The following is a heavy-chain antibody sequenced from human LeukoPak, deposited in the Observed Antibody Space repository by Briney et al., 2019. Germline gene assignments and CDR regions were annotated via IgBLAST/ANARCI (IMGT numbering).Heavy chain of an antibody. D-gene: IGHD5-18*01. J-gene: IGHJ4*02. CDR3: ARAMGGQRGYSYGSRVGGYYFDY. CDR2: IYYTGST. V-gene: IGHV4-59*12. CDR1: GASISSSF. Sequence: SETLSLTCTVSGASISSSFWTWIRQSPGKGLEWLAYIYYTGSTNLNPSLNSRLTISVDTSKNPVSLKLSSVTAADTAVYYCARAMGGQRGYSYGSRVGGYYFDYWGQGTLVTVSS.